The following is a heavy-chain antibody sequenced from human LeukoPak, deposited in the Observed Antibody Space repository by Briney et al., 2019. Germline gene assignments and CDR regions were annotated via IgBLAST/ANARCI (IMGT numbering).Heavy chain of an antibody. CDR3: ARDVLSYGDSGVDY. D-gene: IGHD2-2*01. V-gene: IGHV3-48*02. Sequence: GGSLRLSCVVSGFTFSSYTMTWVRQAPGKGLEWVSYISGSSTTIYYADSVKGRFTISRDNAKNSLYLQMNSLRDEDTVVYYCARDVLSYGDSGVDYWGQGTLVTVSS. CDR2: ISGSSTTI. J-gene: IGHJ4*02. CDR1: GFTFSSYT.